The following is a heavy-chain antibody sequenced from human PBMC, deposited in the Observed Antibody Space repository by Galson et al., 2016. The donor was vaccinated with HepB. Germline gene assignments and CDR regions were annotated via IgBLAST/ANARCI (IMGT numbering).Heavy chain of an antibody. CDR2: IYYGGST. Sequence: ETLSLTCTVSGGSVSSGSYYWSWIRQPPGKGLEWIGYIYYGGSTNYNPSLKSRVTISVDTSKNQFSLKLSSVAAADTAVYYCARGESYYGSGSSIYGMDVWGQGTTVTVSS. V-gene: IGHV4-61*01. J-gene: IGHJ6*02. CDR3: ARGESYYGSGSSIYGMDV. CDR1: GGSVSSGSYY. D-gene: IGHD3-10*01.